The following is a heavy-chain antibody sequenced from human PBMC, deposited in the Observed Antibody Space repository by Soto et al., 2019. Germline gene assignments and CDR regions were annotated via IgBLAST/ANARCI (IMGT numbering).Heavy chain of an antibody. V-gene: IGHV3-30*18. J-gene: IGHJ4*02. CDR3: AKGTESFDY. Sequence: QVQLVESGGGVVQPGRSLRLSCAASGFTFSSYGMHWVRQAPGKGLEWVAVISYDGSNKYYADSVKGRFTISRDNSKNTLYLQMNSLRAEDKAVYYCAKGTESFDYWGQGTLVTVSS. CDR1: GFTFSSYG. CDR2: ISYDGSNK. D-gene: IGHD1-1*01.